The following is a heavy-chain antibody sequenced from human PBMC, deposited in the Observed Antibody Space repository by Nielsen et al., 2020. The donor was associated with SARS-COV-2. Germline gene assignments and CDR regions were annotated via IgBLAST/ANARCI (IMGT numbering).Heavy chain of an antibody. CDR2: ISAYNGNT. CDR1: GGTFSSYA. CDR3: ARDYGGNWFDP. D-gene: IGHD4-23*01. V-gene: IGHV1-18*01. J-gene: IGHJ5*02. Sequence: ASVKVSCKASGGTFSSYAISWVRQAPGQGLEWMGWISAYNGNTNYAQKLQGRVTMTTDTSTSTAYMELRSLRSDDTAVYYCARDYGGNWFDPWGQGTLVTVSS.